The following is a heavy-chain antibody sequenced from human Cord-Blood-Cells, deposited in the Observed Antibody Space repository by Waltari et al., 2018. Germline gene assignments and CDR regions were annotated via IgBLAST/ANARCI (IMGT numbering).Heavy chain of an antibody. Sequence: QVQLVQSGAEVKKPGSSVKVSCKASGGPFSSYAISWVRLAPGQGLEWMGGIIPIFGTANYAQKFQGRVTITADESTSTAYMELSSLRSEDTAVYYCARATSRSSSWYRTFDIWGQGTMVTVSS. J-gene: IGHJ3*02. D-gene: IGHD6-13*01. CDR2: IIPIFGTA. CDR3: ARATSRSSSWYRTFDI. CDR1: GGPFSSYA. V-gene: IGHV1-69*01.